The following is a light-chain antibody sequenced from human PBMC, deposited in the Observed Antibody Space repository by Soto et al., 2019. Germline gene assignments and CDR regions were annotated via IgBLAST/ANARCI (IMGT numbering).Light chain of an antibody. Sequence: QSVLTQPPSVSGAPGQRVTISCTGSSSNIGAGFDVHWYQQLPGTAPKLLIYSNSNRPSGVPDRFSGSKSGNTASLTISGLQAEDEADYYCCSYAGSYVFGTGTKVTVL. CDR2: SNS. CDR3: CSYAGSYV. CDR1: SSNIGAGFD. J-gene: IGLJ1*01. V-gene: IGLV1-40*01.